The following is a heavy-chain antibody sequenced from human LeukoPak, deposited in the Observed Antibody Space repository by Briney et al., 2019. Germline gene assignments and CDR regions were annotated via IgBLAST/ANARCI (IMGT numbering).Heavy chain of an antibody. D-gene: IGHD6-19*01. V-gene: IGHV4-39*07. CDR3: ARTQEAGYSSGRYDSYYYYYMDV. Sequence: PSETLSLTCTVSAGSISSSSYFWGWIRQPPGKGLEWIGTIFYTGSTYYNPSLNSRVTMSVDTSKNQFSLKLSSVTAADTAVYFCARTQEAGYSSGRYDSYYYYYMDVWGKGTTVTISS. CDR1: AGSISSSSYF. CDR2: IFYTGST. J-gene: IGHJ6*03.